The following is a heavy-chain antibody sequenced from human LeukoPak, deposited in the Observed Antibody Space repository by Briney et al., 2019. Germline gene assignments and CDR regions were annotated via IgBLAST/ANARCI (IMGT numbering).Heavy chain of an antibody. V-gene: IGHV1-46*01. D-gene: IGHD2-2*01. CDR2: INPSGCST. J-gene: IGHJ3*02. CDR3: ARDLRGNIVVVPAADYALDI. CDR1: GYTFTSYY. Sequence: ASVKVSCKASGYTFTSYYMHWVRQAPGQGLEWMGIINPSGCSTSYAQKFQGRVTMTRDTSTSTVYMELSSLRPEDTAVDYCARDLRGNIVVVPAADYALDIWGQGTMVTVSS.